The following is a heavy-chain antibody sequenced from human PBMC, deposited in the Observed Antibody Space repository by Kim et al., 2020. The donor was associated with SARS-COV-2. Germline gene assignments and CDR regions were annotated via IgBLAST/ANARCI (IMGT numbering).Heavy chain of an antibody. D-gene: IGHD6-13*01. CDR3: ATLKQQLVPYYFDY. J-gene: IGHJ4*02. Sequence: SVKVSCKASGGTFSSYAISWVRQAPGQGLEWMGGIIPIFGTANYAQKFQGRVTITADESTSTAYMELSSLRSEDTAVYYCATLKQQLVPYYFDYWGQGTLVTVSS. V-gene: IGHV1-69*13. CDR2: IIPIFGTA. CDR1: GGTFSSYA.